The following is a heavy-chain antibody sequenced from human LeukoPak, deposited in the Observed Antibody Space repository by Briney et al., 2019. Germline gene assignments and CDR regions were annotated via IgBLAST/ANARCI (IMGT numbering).Heavy chain of an antibody. CDR1: GFSFGTYS. Sequence: PGGSLRLSCAGSGFSFGTYSMNWARQAPGKGLEWAPSISSSSIHVNYADSVKGRFTISRDNAKNSLYLQMNSLRGEDTAVYYCARNHYYVPGSSDTWGQGTIVTVSS. D-gene: IGHD3-10*01. V-gene: IGHV3-21*01. CDR3: ARNHYYVPGSSDT. CDR2: ISSSSIHV. J-gene: IGHJ3*01.